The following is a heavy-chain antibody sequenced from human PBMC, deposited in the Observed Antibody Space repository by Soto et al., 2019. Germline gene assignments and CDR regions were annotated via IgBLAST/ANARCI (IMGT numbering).Heavy chain of an antibody. D-gene: IGHD2-21*02. J-gene: IGHJ4*02. V-gene: IGHV1-69*01. CDR2: IITLFGTS. CDR1: GGTFSSHS. Sequence: VQLMQSGAEVKKPGSSVKVSCKASGGTFSSHSINWVRQAPGQGLEWMGGIITLFGTSNYAQNFQGRVTITADQSTGKAYVELNCLTSDDPAVHYCVGEVGYGDFSAALLDWGQGTLVTVAS. CDR3: VGEVGYGDFSAALLD.